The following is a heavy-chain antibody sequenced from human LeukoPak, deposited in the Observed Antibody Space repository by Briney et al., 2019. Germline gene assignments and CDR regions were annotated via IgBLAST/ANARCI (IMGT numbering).Heavy chain of an antibody. D-gene: IGHD4-17*01. CDR2: INSDGSST. V-gene: IGHV3-74*01. CDR3: ARGKVDDYGDYSGWFDP. CDR1: GFTFSSYW. J-gene: IGHJ5*02. Sequence: GGSLRLSCAASGFTFSSYWMHWVRQAPGKGLVWVSRINSDGSSTSYADSVKGRFTISRDNAKNTLYLQMNSLRAEDTAVYYCARGKVDDYGDYSGWFDPWGRGTLVTVSS.